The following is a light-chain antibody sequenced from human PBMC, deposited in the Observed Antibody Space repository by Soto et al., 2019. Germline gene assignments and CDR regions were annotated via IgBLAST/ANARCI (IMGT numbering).Light chain of an antibody. CDR1: QSITRSL. Sequence: EIVLTQSPGTLSSSPGERATLSCRASQSITRSLLAWYQQKRGQAPRLIIYGAASRATGIPERFSGRASGTDFTLTISRLEPEDFALYYCHQYGVSPWTFGRGTKVEIK. CDR3: HQYGVSPWT. CDR2: GAA. J-gene: IGKJ1*01. V-gene: IGKV3-20*01.